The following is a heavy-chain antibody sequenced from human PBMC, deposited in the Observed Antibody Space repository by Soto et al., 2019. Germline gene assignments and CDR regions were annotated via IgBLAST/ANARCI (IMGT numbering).Heavy chain of an antibody. D-gene: IGHD3-22*01. Sequence: ASVKVSCKASGNTFSSYSIKWVRQAPGQGLEWMGVINPRGGTANYAQKFQGRVTITADKSTSTAYMELSSLRSDDTAMYFCAKVKYDSSAYYTIFDSGGQGPLVTSPQ. CDR2: INPRGGTA. V-gene: IGHV1-69*06. CDR1: GNTFSSYS. J-gene: IGHJ4*02. CDR3: AKVKYDSSAYYTIFDS.